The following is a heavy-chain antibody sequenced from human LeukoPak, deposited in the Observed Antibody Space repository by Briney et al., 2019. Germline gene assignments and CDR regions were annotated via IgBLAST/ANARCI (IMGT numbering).Heavy chain of an antibody. J-gene: IGHJ3*02. D-gene: IGHD3-9*01. Sequence: SGPVLVKPTETLTLTCTVSGFSLSNARMGVSWIRQPPGKALEWLAHIFSNDEKSYGTSLKSRLIISKDTSKSQVVLTMTNMDPVDIATYYCARIRMGDILTGYFPDAFDIWGQGTMVTVSS. CDR3: ARIRMGDILTGYFPDAFDI. V-gene: IGHV2-26*01. CDR1: GFSLSNARMG. CDR2: IFSNDEK.